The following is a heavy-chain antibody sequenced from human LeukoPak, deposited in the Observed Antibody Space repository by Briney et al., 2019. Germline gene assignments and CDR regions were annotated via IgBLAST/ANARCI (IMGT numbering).Heavy chain of an antibody. CDR3: VRWDH. J-gene: IGHJ4*02. Sequence: GGSLRLSCAASGFTFSSYEMNWVRQAPGKGLEWVSYISSSGSTTYYADSVKGRFTISRDNAKSSLFLQMNSLGAEDTAVYYCVRWDHWGQGTLVTVSS. CDR2: ISSSGSTT. CDR1: GFTFSSYE. V-gene: IGHV3-48*03.